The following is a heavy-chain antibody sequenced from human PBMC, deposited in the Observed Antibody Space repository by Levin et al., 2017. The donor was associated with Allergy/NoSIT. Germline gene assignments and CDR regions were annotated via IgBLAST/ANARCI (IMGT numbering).Heavy chain of an antibody. CDR2: ISSSGNTI. CDR3: ARRYCSGGSCYPIDY. Sequence: GESLKISCAASGFTVSSYTMNWVRQAPGKGLEWLSCISSSGNTIYYVDSVKGRFTVSRDNAKNSLYLQMDSLRAEDTAVYYCARRYCSGGSCYPIDYWGQGTLVTVSS. V-gene: IGHV3-48*01. D-gene: IGHD2-15*01. J-gene: IGHJ4*02. CDR1: GFTVSSYT.